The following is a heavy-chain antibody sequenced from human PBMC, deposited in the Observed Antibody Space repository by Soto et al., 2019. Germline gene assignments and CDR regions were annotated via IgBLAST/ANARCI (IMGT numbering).Heavy chain of an antibody. V-gene: IGHV3-23*01. CDR2: ISGSGGST. CDR1: GFTFSSYA. J-gene: IGHJ6*02. CDR3: AKDLNPTSYYSYAMDV. D-gene: IGHD3-10*01. Sequence: GESLKISCAASGFTFSSYAMSWVRQAPGKGLEWVSDISGSGGSTYYADSVKGRFTISRDNSMNTMYLQMNSLRAEDTAVYYCAKDLNPTSYYSYAMDVWGQGTTVTVSS.